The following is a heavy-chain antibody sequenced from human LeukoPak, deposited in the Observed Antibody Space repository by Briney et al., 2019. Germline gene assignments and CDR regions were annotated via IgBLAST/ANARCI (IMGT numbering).Heavy chain of an antibody. CDR3: ARASYYDILTGYYQAHAFDI. J-gene: IGHJ3*02. Sequence: ASVKVSCKASGYTFTGYYMHWVRQAPGQGLEWMGWINPNSGGTNYAQKFQGRVTITADKSTSTAYMELSSLRSEDTAVYYCARASYYDILTGYYQAHAFDIWGQGTMVTVSS. CDR2: INPNSGGT. V-gene: IGHV1-2*02. D-gene: IGHD3-9*01. CDR1: GYTFTGYY.